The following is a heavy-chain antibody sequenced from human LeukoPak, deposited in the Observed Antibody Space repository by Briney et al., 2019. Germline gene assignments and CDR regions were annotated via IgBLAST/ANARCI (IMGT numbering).Heavy chain of an antibody. CDR3: ARGLNWNDVDY. V-gene: IGHV1-46*01. J-gene: IGHJ4*02. CDR2: INPSGGST. D-gene: IGHD1-1*01. CDR1: GYTFTSYY. Sequence: ASVKVSCKASGYTFTSYYTHWVRQAPGQGLEWMGIINPSGGSTSYAQKFQGRVTMTRDMSISTAYMELSRLRSDDTAVYYCARGLNWNDVDYWGQGTLVTVSS.